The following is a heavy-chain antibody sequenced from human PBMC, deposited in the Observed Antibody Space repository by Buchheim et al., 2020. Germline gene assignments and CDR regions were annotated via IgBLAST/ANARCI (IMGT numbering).Heavy chain of an antibody. CDR3: ARDRGRGGSYYYYYGMDV. CDR1: GFTFSNYA. J-gene: IGHJ6*02. V-gene: IGHV3-30-3*01. CDR2: IPYDGDKI. D-gene: IGHD3-10*01. Sequence: QVQLVESGGGVVQPGRSLRLSCEASGFTFSNYAMHWARQAPGKGLEWVAVIPYDGDKIYYADSVKGRFTISRDDSKNTLYLQMNSLRPEDTAVFYCARDRGRGGSYYYYYGMDVWGQGTT.